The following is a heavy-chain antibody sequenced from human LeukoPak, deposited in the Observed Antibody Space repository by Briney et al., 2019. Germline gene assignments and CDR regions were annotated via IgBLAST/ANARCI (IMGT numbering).Heavy chain of an antibody. Sequence: PSETLSLTCTVSGGSISSYYWSWIRQPAGKGLEWIGRIYTSGSTNYNPSLKSRVTMSVDTSKNQFSLELSSVTAADTAVYYCARGRITMVRGVPRPYYYGMDVWGQGTTVTVSS. V-gene: IGHV4-4*07. J-gene: IGHJ6*02. CDR2: IYTSGST. CDR1: GGSISSYY. D-gene: IGHD3-10*01. CDR3: ARGRITMVRGVPRPYYYGMDV.